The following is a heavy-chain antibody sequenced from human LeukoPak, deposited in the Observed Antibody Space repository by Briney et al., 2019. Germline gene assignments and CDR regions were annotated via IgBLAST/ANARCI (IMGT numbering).Heavy chain of an antibody. Sequence: ASVKVSCKVSGYTLTELSMHWVRQAPGKGLEWMGGFDPEDGETIYAQKFQGRVTMTEDTSTDTAYMELSSLRSEDTAVYYCATSITMVRGRYFDLWGRGTLVTVSS. V-gene: IGHV1-24*01. J-gene: IGHJ2*01. CDR2: FDPEDGET. CDR3: ATSITMVRGRYFDL. D-gene: IGHD3-10*01. CDR1: GYTLTELS.